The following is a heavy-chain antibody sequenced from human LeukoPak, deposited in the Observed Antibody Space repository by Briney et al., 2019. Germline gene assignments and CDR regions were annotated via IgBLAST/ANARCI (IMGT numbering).Heavy chain of an antibody. J-gene: IGHJ4*02. CDR1: GVTFSTYA. CDR2: ITDSGHDT. V-gene: IGHV3-23*01. CDR3: AKGSASARPYYFDS. D-gene: IGHD2-15*01. Sequence: GGSLRLSCAASGVTFSTYAMSWVRQAPGMGLEWVSAITDSGHDTWYADSVKGRFTISRDNSKNTPYLQMNTLSSEDTAVYHCAKGSASARPYYFDSWGQGTLVTVSS.